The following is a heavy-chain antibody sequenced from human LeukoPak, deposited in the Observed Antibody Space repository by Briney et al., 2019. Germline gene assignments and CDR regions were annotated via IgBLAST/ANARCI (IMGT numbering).Heavy chain of an antibody. CDR3: ARDRVSGPLIRPSNYYYYYYLDV. CDR1: GDSVSSNSAA. CDR2: TYYRSKWYN. Sequence: SQTLSLTCAISGDSVSSNSAAWNWIRQSPSRGLEWLGRTYYRSKWYNDYAVSVKSRITINLDTSKNQFYLQLNSVTPEDTAVYYCARDRVSGPLIRPSNYYYYYYLDVWGKGTTVTISS. J-gene: IGHJ6*03. V-gene: IGHV6-1*01. D-gene: IGHD5-12*01.